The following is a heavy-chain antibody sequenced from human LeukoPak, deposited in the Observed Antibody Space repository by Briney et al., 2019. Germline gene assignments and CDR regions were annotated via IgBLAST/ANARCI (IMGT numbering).Heavy chain of an antibody. J-gene: IGHJ3*01. CDR2: INPNTGGT. Sequence: ASVKVSCKASGYTFTGYYMHWVRQAPGQGLEWMGRINPNTGGTDYAQKFQDRFTMTRDTSISTAYMELSRLISDDTAVYFCARARAGTKDFWGQGTMVTVSS. D-gene: IGHD6-19*01. CDR3: ARARAGTKDF. CDR1: GYTFTGYY. V-gene: IGHV1-2*02.